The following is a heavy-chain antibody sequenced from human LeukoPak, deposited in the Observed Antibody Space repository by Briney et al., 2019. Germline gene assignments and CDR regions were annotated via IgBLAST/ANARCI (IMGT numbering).Heavy chain of an antibody. CDR2: IYYSGST. V-gene: IGHV4-39*01. CDR3: TRRSNSQPPNY. Sequence: SETLSLTCTVSGGSISSSPYYWGWIRQPPGKDLEWIGSIYYSGSTYYNPSLKSRVTISVDTSKNQFSLKLSSVTAADTAVYYCTRRSNSQPPNYWGQGTLVAVSS. D-gene: IGHD4-23*01. CDR1: GGSISSSPYY. J-gene: IGHJ4*02.